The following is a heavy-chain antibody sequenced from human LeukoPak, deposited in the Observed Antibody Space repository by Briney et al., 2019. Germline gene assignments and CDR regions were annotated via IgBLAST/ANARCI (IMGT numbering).Heavy chain of an antibody. CDR2: IYYSGST. V-gene: IGHV4-39*07. CDR3: ARVPTVTFFDY. D-gene: IGHD4-17*01. J-gene: IGHJ4*02. CDR1: GFTFSSYA. Sequence: GSLRLSCAASGFTFSSYAMSWVRQAPGKGLEWIGTIYYSGSTYYNPSLKSRVTISVDTSKNQFSLKLSSVTAADTAVYYCARVPTVTFFDYWGQGTLVTVSS.